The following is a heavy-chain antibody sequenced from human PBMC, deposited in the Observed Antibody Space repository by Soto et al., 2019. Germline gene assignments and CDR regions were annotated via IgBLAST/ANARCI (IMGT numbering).Heavy chain of an antibody. CDR2: ITPTSSVI. J-gene: IGHJ4*02. CDR1: GFIVSDYS. Sequence: GGSPRLSCAASGFIVSDYSMNWVRQDPGKGLEWIAYITPTSSVIHYADSVRGRFTISRDNVKNLLYLQMNSLRDEDTAVYYCAAIIFGSKDWGQGTLVTVSS. V-gene: IGHV3-48*02. D-gene: IGHD3-3*02. CDR3: AAIIFGSKD.